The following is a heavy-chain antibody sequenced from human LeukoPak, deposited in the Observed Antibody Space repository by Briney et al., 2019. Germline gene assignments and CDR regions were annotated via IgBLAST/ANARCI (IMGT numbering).Heavy chain of an antibody. V-gene: IGHV3-23*01. Sequence: PGGSLRLSCAASGFTFTNYAMSWVRQAPGKGLEWVSVISGSGGSTLYADSVKGRFTISRDNSKNTLYLQMNSLRAEDTAVYYCARQYYDILTGYYLHFDYWGQGTLVTVSS. CDR3: ARQYYDILTGYYLHFDY. CDR1: GFTFTNYA. D-gene: IGHD3-9*01. J-gene: IGHJ4*02. CDR2: ISGSGGST.